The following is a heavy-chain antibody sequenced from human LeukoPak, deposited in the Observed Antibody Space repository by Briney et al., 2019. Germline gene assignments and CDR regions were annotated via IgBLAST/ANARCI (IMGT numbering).Heavy chain of an antibody. V-gene: IGHV3-21*01. CDR3: ATETIGRHYDY. D-gene: IGHD1-14*01. J-gene: IGHJ4*02. Sequence: PGGSLRLSCIASGFTFSSYAMSWVRQAPGKGLEWVSSIGPTGTDRYYADSVRGRFTISRDNAKNSMYLQMDSLRDEDTAVYYCATETIGRHYDYWGQGTLLTVSS. CDR1: GFTFSSYA. CDR2: IGPTGTDR.